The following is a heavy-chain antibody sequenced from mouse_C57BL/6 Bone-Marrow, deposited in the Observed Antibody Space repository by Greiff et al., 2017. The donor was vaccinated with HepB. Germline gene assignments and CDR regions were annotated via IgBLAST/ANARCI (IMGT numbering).Heavy chain of an antibody. V-gene: IGHV1-64*01. CDR3: ARSIPHYYGSSPWYFDV. D-gene: IGHD1-1*01. CDR1: GYTFTSYW. CDR2: IHPNSGST. Sequence: VQLQQSGAELVKPGASVKLSCKASGYTFTSYWMHWVKQRPGQGLEWIGMIHPNSGSTNYNEKFKSKATLTVDKSSSTAYMQLSSLTSEDSAVYYCARSIPHYYGSSPWYFDVWSTGTTVTVSS. J-gene: IGHJ1*03.